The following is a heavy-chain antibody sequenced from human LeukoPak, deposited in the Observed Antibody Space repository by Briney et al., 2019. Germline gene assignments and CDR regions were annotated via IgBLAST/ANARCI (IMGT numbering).Heavy chain of an antibody. CDR2: IYPGDSDT. V-gene: IGHV5-51*01. D-gene: IGHD6-13*01. CDR1: GYSFTTYW. J-gene: IGHJ6*03. CDR3: ARQAAAGPNYYYYMDV. Sequence: GESLKISGKGSGYSFTTYWIGWVRQMPGKGLEWMGIIYPGDSDTRYSPSFQGQVTISADKSISTAYLQWSSLKASDTAMYYCARQAAAGPNYYYYMDVWGKGTTVTISS.